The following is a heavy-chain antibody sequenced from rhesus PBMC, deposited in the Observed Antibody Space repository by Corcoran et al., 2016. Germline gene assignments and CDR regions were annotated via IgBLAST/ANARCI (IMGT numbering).Heavy chain of an antibody. Sequence: DVQLVESGGGLVQPGGSLRLACAASGFTFGDYAMHWVRQAPGKGREGISTMSTNGSTVDYADPVKGRVTGSRNNAKNSLSLQMSNLRAEDTALYYCSRDDYRSSWGQGVLVTVSS. CDR3: SRDDYRSS. V-gene: IGHV3-183*02. D-gene: IGHD4-29*01. CDR2: MSTNGSTV. CDR1: GFTFGDYA. J-gene: IGHJ4*01.